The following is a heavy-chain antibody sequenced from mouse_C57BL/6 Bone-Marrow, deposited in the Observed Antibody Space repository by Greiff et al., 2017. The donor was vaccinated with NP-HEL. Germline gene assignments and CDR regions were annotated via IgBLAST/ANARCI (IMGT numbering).Heavy chain of an antibody. V-gene: IGHV5-16*01. CDR1: GFTFSDYY. D-gene: IGHD1-1*01. J-gene: IGHJ1*03. Sequence: EVKLVESEGGLVQPGSSMKLSCTASGFTFSDYYMAWVRQVPEKGLEWVANINYDGSSTYYLDSLKSRFIISRDNAKNILYLQMSSLKSEDTATYYCARDPPFTTVVEDWYFDVWGTGTTVTVSS. CDR2: INYDGSST. CDR3: ARDPPFTTVVEDWYFDV.